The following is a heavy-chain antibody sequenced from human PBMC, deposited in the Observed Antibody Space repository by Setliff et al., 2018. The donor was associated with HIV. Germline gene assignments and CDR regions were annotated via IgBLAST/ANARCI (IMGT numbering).Heavy chain of an antibody. V-gene: IGHV4-4*07. CDR3: ARDSITHPPHYSYGLDV. CDR1: GGSFSGYY. D-gene: IGHD1-20*01. CDR2: IYTSGST. J-gene: IGHJ6*02. Sequence: SETLSLTCALYGGSFSGYYWSWIRQPAGKGLEWIGRIYTSGSTNYNPSLKSRVTISVDTSKNQFSLKLSSVTAADTAVYYCARDSITHPPHYSYGLDVWGQGTTVTVS.